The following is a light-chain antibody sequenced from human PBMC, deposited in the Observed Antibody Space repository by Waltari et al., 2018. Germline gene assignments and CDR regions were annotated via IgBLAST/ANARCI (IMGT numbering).Light chain of an antibody. Sequence: QSALTQPASVSGSPGQSITISCSGTRSDVGAYNFVSLYQQHPGQAPKVLFYEVNNRLSGVSTRFSASKSSNTASLTISGLQAEDEADYYGASYTSITTVVFGGGTKLTVL. CDR1: RSDVGAYNF. V-gene: IGLV2-14*01. J-gene: IGLJ2*01. CDR2: EVN. CDR3: ASYTSITTVV.